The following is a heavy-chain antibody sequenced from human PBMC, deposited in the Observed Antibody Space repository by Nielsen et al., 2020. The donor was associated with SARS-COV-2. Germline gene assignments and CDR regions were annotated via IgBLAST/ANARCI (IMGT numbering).Heavy chain of an antibody. CDR3: AKDSHSSGYLDY. J-gene: IGHJ4*02. Sequence: SLKISCAASGFTFDDYAMHWVRQAPGKGLEWVSGISWNSGSIGYADSVKGRFTISRDNAKNSLYLQMNSLRAEDTALYYCAKDSHSSGYLDYWGQGTLVTVSS. CDR1: GFTFDDYA. D-gene: IGHD3-22*01. V-gene: IGHV3-9*01. CDR2: ISWNSGSI.